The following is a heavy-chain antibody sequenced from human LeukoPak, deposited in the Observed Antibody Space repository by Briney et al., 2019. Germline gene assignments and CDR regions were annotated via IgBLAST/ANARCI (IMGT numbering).Heavy chain of an antibody. CDR1: GGSNY. Sequence: PLETLFLTCTVSGGSNYWTWIRQAPGKGLEWIAYIHYSGTANYNPSLKSRATISLDTSKNQFSLRLKSVSAADTAVYFCARRYFDWWTFDTWGQGTLVSVSS. CDR2: IHYSGTA. CDR3: ARRYFDWWTFDT. D-gene: IGHD3-9*01. J-gene: IGHJ5*02. V-gene: IGHV4-59*08.